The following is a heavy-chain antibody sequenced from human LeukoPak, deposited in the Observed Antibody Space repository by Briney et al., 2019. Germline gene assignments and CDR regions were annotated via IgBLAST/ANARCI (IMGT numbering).Heavy chain of an antibody. V-gene: IGHV4-4*02. J-gene: IGHJ4*02. Sequence: SETLSLTCAVSGGSISSSNWWSWVRQPPGKGLEWIGEIYHSGSTNYNPSLKSRVTISVDKSKNQFSLKLSSVTAADTAVYYCATISSGYYGTIDYWGQGTLVTVSS. D-gene: IGHD3-22*01. CDR2: IYHSGST. CDR3: ATISSGYYGTIDY. CDR1: GGSISSSNW.